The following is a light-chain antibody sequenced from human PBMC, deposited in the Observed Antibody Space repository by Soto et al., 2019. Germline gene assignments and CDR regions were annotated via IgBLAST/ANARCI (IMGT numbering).Light chain of an antibody. CDR2: DAS. J-gene: IGKJ5*01. V-gene: IGKV1-5*01. Sequence: GDRVTITCRASQTISTWMAWYQQKPGKAPKLLVYDASTLQSGVASRFSGSGSGTEFTLIISGLQPDDSATYYCQQYTSYPITFGQGTRLEIK. CDR1: QTISTW. CDR3: QQYTSYPIT.